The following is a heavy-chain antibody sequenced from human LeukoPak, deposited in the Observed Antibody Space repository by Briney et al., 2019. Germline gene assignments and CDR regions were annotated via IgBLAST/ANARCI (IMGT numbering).Heavy chain of an antibody. D-gene: IGHD6-6*01. CDR3: ARGFGIAARSFDY. CDR1: GGSFSDYY. Sequence: SETLSLTCAVYGGSFSDYYWSWIRQPPEKGLEWIGEIDHSGGTNYNPSLKSRVTISLDMSKKQFSLKLSSVTAADTAVYYCARGFGIAARSFDYWGQGTLVTVSS. J-gene: IGHJ4*02. CDR2: IDHSGGT. V-gene: IGHV4-34*01.